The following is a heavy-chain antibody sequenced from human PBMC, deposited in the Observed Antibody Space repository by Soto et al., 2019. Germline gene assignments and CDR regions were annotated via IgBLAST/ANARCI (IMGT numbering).Heavy chain of an antibody. J-gene: IGHJ6*03. Sequence: SETLSLTCIVSGGSISGVSYYWGWIRQAPGKGLEWIGTIFYSGIPYYNASLKSRVTISVDTSKNQFSLKLTSVTAADTAVYYCARSPEFYGEHYMDVWGEGTSVTVSS. CDR1: GGSISGVSYY. D-gene: IGHD4-17*01. CDR3: ARSPEFYGEHYMDV. CDR2: IFYSGIP. V-gene: IGHV4-39*01.